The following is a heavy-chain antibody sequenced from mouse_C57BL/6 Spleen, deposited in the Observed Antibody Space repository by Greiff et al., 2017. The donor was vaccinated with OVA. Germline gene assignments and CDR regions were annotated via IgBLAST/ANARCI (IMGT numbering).Heavy chain of an antibody. CDR3: ASRGEITTVVGNFDY. CDR2: IYPGDGDT. J-gene: IGHJ2*01. D-gene: IGHD1-1*01. CDR1: GYAFSSSW. V-gene: IGHV1-82*01. Sequence: VQLQQSGPELVKPGASVKISCKASGYAFSSSWMNWVKQRPGKGLEWIGRIYPGDGDTNYNGKFKGKATLTADKSSSTAYMQLSSLTSEDSAVYFCASRGEITTVVGNFDYWGQGTTLTVSS.